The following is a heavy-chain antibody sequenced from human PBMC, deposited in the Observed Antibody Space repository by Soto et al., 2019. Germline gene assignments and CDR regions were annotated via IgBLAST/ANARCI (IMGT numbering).Heavy chain of an antibody. D-gene: IGHD6-13*01. V-gene: IGHV3-30*18. CDR3: AKDWYSSSWYVVHY. J-gene: IGHJ4*02. CDR2: ISYDGSNK. CDR1: GFTFSSYG. Sequence: PGGSLRLSCAASGFTFSSYGMHWVRQAPGKGLEWVAVISYDGSNKYYADSVKGRFTISRDNSKNTLYLQMNSLRAEDTAVYYCAKDWYSSSWYVVHYWGQGTLVTVSS.